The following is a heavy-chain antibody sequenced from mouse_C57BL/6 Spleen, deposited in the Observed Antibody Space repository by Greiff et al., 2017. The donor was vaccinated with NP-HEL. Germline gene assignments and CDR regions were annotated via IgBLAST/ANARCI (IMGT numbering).Heavy chain of an antibody. CDR3: ARVAPFVITTLMDY. J-gene: IGHJ4*01. CDR2: INPNNGGT. CDR1: GYTFTDYY. D-gene: IGHD2-4*01. V-gene: IGHV1-26*01. Sequence: EVQLQQSGPELVKPGASVKISCKASGYTFTDYYMNWVKQSHGKSLEWIGDINPNNGGTSYNQKFKGKATLTVDKSSSTAYMELRSLTSEDSAVYYCARVAPFVITTLMDYWGQGTSVTVSS.